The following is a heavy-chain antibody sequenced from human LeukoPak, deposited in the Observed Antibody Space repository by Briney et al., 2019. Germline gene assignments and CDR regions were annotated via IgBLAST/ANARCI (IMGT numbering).Heavy chain of an antibody. V-gene: IGHV3-33*01. CDR3: ATYDSSGYNPDDAFDI. J-gene: IGHJ3*02. D-gene: IGHD3-22*01. Sequence: PGGSLRLSCAASGFTFSSYGMHWVRQAPGKGLEWVAVIWYDGSNKYYADSVKGRFTISRDNSKNTLYLQMNSLRAEDTAVYYCATYDSSGYNPDDAFDIWGQGTMVTVSS. CDR2: IWYDGSNK. CDR1: GFTFSSYG.